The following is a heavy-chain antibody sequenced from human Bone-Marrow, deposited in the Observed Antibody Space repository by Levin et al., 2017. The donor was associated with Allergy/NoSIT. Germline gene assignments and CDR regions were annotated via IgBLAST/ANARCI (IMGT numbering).Heavy chain of an antibody. J-gene: IGHJ3*02. CDR1: GGTFSSYA. CDR2: IIPIFGTA. Sequence: SVKVSCKASGGTFSSYAISWVRQAPGQGLEWMGGIIPIFGTANYAQKFQGRVTITADESTSTAYMELSSLRSEDTAVYYCARDGAGYCSSTSCSPDAFDSWGQGTMVTVSS. V-gene: IGHV1-69*13. D-gene: IGHD2-2*01. CDR3: ARDGAGYCSSTSCSPDAFDS.